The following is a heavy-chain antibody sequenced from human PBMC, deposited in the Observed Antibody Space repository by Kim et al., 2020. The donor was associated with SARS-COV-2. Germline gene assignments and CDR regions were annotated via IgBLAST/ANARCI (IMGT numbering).Heavy chain of an antibody. D-gene: IGHD6-6*01. Sequence: ASVKVSCKASGYTFTAYSLHWVRQAPGQGLEWMGRIDPNTGGTNYARNFQGRVTITRDTSINTAFMELSSLRFDDTAVYYCAAHYSSSSEDYWGQGTLITVSS. CDR2: IDPNTGGT. J-gene: IGHJ4*02. CDR1: GYTFTAYS. V-gene: IGHV1-2*06. CDR3: AAHYSSSSEDY.